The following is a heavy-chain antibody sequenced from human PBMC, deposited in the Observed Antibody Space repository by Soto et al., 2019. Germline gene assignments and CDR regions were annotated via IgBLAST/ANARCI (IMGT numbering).Heavy chain of an antibody. D-gene: IGHD3-3*01. CDR1: ESNFSSYG. Sequence: RLSCAASESNFSSYGMYWVRQAPGKGLEWVAVIWYDGSNKYYADSVKGRFTISRDNSKNTLYLQMKSLRAEDTAVYYCARDLYYDFWSGYYPDYYYYGMDVWGQGTTVTVSS. CDR2: IWYDGSNK. J-gene: IGHJ6*02. V-gene: IGHV3-33*01. CDR3: ARDLYYDFWSGYYPDYYYYGMDV.